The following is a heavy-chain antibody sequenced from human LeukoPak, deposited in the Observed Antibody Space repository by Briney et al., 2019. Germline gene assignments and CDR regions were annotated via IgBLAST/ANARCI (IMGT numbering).Heavy chain of an antibody. D-gene: IGHD5-18*01. CDR1: GFTFSNYW. V-gene: IGHV3-74*01. CDR2: VNIDGSTT. Sequence: PGGSLRLSCAASGFTFSNYWMHWVRHVPGKGLVWVSRVNIDGSTTSYADSVKGRFTISRDNANNTLLLQMNGLRAEDTAVYFCARDGKIQPWLKNYFYGMDVWGQGTTVTVSS. J-gene: IGHJ6*02. CDR3: ARDGKIQPWLKNYFYGMDV.